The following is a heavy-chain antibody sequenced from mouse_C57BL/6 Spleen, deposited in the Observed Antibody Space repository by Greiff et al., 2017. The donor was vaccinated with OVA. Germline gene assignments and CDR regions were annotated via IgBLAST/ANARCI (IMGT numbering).Heavy chain of an antibody. J-gene: IGHJ4*01. CDR3: AMTTVVASYYYAMDY. Sequence: VQLQQSGPELVKPGASVTISCKASGYAFSSSWMNWVKQRPGKGLEWIGRIYPGDGDTNYNGKFKGKATLTADKSSSTAYMQLSSLTSEDSAVYFCAMTTVVASYYYAMDYWGQGTSVTVSS. V-gene: IGHV1-82*01. CDR1: GYAFSSSW. CDR2: IYPGDGDT. D-gene: IGHD1-1*01.